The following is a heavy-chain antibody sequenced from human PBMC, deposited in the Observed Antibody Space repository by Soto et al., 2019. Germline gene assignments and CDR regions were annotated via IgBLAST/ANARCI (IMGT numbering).Heavy chain of an antibody. D-gene: IGHD3-22*01. J-gene: IGHJ4*02. CDR1: GGSFSDYY. V-gene: IGHV4-34*01. CDR3: ASGRIRDSPIDY. Sequence: LXLTCAVYGGSFSDYYWSWIRQPPGKGLEWIGEINHSGSTNYNPSLKSRVTISVDTSKNQFSLKLSSVTAADTAVYYCASGRIRDSPIDYWGQGTLVTVSS. CDR2: INHSGST.